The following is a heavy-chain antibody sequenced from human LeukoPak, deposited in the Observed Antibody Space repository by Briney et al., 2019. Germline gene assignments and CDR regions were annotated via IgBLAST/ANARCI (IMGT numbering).Heavy chain of an antibody. CDR3: AIFSSWKSRAFDY. V-gene: IGHV4-31*03. CDR1: GGSISSGGYY. D-gene: IGHD6-6*01. J-gene: IGHJ4*02. CDR2: IYYSGST. Sequence: SETLSLTCTVSGGSISSGGYYWSWIRQHPGKGLEWIGYIYYSGSTYYNPSLKSRVTISVDTSKNQFSPKLSSVTAADTAVYYCAIFSSWKSRAFDYWGQGTLVTVSS.